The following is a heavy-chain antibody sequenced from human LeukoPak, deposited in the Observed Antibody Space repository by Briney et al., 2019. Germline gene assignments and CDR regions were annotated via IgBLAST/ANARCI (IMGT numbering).Heavy chain of an antibody. D-gene: IGHD3-22*01. CDR3: ARAQYYYDSSGFPGRAFDI. V-gene: IGHV3-21*01. Sequence: GGSLRLSCAASGFTFSSYGMSWVRQAPGKGLEWISGISGSGANTYYADSVKGRFTISRDNAKNSLYLQMNSLRAEDTAVYYCARAQYYYDSSGFPGRAFDIWGQGTMVTVSS. CDR1: GFTFSSYG. CDR2: ISGSGANT. J-gene: IGHJ3*02.